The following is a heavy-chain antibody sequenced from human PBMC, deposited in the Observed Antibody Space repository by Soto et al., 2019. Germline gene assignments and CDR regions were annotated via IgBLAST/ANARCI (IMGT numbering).Heavy chain of an antibody. J-gene: IGHJ6*03. CDR2: MNPNSGNT. V-gene: IGHV1-8*01. Sequence: ASVKVSCKASGYTFTSYDINWVRQATGQGLEWMGWMNPNSGNTGYAQKFQGRVTMTRNTSISTAYMELSSLRSEDTAVYYCARGAGPAVYYYYYIDVWGKGTTVTVSS. CDR1: GYTFTSYD. D-gene: IGHD6-19*01. CDR3: ARGAGPAVYYYYYIDV.